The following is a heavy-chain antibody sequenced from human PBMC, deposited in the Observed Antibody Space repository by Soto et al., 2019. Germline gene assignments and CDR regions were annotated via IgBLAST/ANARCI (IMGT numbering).Heavy chain of an antibody. V-gene: IGHV4-39*01. CDR1: GDSISGSPYY. Sequence: QVQLQESGPGLVMPSETLSLTCSVSGDSISGSPYYWGWIRQPPGKRLEWIGSIFHDGYIVYTPSLKRRVTISVDTSKNQFSLKLTSVAAADTAIYFCARLQTAVPHYWGQEILVTVSS. CDR3: ARLQTAVPHY. D-gene: IGHD6-13*01. CDR2: IFHDGYI. J-gene: IGHJ4*02.